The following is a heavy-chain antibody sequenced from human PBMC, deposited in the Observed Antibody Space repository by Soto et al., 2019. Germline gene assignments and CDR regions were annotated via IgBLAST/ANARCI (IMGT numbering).Heavy chain of an antibody. V-gene: IGHV3-30*03. J-gene: IGHJ4*02. CDR1: GFTFSSYG. Sequence: PGGSLRLSCAASGFTFSSYGMHWVRQAPGKGLEWVAVISYDGSNKYYADSVKGRFTISRDNSKNTLYLQMNSLRAEDTAVYYCAILSMTTVTPGDYWGQGTLVTVSS. CDR3: AILSMTTVTPGDY. CDR2: ISYDGSNK. D-gene: IGHD4-17*01.